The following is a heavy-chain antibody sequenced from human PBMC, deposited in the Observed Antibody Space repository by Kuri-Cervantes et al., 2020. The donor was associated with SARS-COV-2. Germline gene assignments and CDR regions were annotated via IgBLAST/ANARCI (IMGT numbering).Heavy chain of an antibody. CDR2: IIPILGIA. J-gene: IGHJ3*02. V-gene: IGHV1-69*10. D-gene: IGHD5-24*01. Sequence: SVKVSCKASGYTFTSYGISWVRQAPGQGLEWMGWIIPILGIANYAQKFQGRVTITADKSTSTAYMELSSLRSEDTAVYYCARSTLDGYNYLVAFDIWGQGTMVTVSS. CDR1: GYTFTSYG. CDR3: ARSTLDGYNYLVAFDI.